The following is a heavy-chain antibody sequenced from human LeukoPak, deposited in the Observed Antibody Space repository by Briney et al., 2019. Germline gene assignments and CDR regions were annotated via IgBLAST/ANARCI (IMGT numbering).Heavy chain of an antibody. Sequence: PGGSLRLSCAASGFTFSSYGMHWVRQAPGKGLEWVAVISYDGSNKYYADSVKGRFTISRDNSKDTLYLQMNSLRAEDAAVYYCAKGPGRAGGKKFDYWGQGTLVTVSS. CDR3: AKGPGRAGGKKFDY. J-gene: IGHJ4*02. V-gene: IGHV3-30*18. CDR2: ISYDGSNK. D-gene: IGHD3-10*01. CDR1: GFTFSSYG.